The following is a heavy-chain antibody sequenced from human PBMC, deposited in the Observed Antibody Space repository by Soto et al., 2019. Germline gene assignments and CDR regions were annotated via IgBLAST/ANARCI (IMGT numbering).Heavy chain of an antibody. V-gene: IGHV1-3*01. J-gene: IGHJ4*02. Sequence: ASVKVSCKASGYTFTSYAMHWVRQAPGQRLEWMGWINAGNGNTKYSQKFQGRVTITRDTSASTAYMELSSLRSEDTAVYYCARGAGEDYYGSGSYYDYWGQGTLVTVSS. CDR2: INAGNGNT. D-gene: IGHD3-10*01. CDR1: GYTFTSYA. CDR3: ARGAGEDYYGSGSYYDY.